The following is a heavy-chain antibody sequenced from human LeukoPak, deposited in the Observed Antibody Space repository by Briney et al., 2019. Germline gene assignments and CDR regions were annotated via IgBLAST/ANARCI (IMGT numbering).Heavy chain of an antibody. CDR3: ARELTALSLDFDY. D-gene: IGHD5-18*01. Sequence: GGSLRPSCAASGFIFSTYTMNWVRQAPGKGLEWVSSISSSTSYIYYADSVKGRFTISRDNAKKSLYLQMNSLRAEDTAVYYCARELTALSLDFDYWGQGTLVTVSS. V-gene: IGHV3-21*03. CDR1: GFIFSTYT. CDR2: ISSSTSYI. J-gene: IGHJ4*02.